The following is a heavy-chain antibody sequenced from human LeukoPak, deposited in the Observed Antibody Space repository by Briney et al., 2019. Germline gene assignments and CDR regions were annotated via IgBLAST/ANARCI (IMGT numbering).Heavy chain of an antibody. CDR2: IHPGDSNT. V-gene: IGHV5-51*03. D-gene: IGHD2-15*01. CDR1: GYSFTNYW. J-gene: IGHJ4*02. Sequence: GRSLKISCKGSGYSFTNYWIGWVRQMPGRGLEWMGIIHPGDSNTNYSPSFQGQVTISGDKSISTAYLQWSSLKASDTAMYYCARLFRDCSGGSCYPCYFDYWGQGTLVTVSS. CDR3: ARLFRDCSGGSCYPCYFDY.